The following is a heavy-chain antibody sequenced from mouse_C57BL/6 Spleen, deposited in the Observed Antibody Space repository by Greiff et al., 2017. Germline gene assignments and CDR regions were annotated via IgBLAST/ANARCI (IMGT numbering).Heavy chain of an antibody. Sequence: EVMLMESGGGLVQPKGSLKLSCAASGFTFNTYAMHWVRQAPGKGLEWVARIRSKSSNYATSYADSVKDRFTISSDDSQSMLYMQMNSQKTEDTAMYYCVRGSNYGAMDCWGQGTSVTVSS. D-gene: IGHD2-5*01. J-gene: IGHJ4*01. CDR2: IRSKSSNYAT. V-gene: IGHV10-3*01. CDR1: GFTFNTYA. CDR3: VRGSNYGAMDC.